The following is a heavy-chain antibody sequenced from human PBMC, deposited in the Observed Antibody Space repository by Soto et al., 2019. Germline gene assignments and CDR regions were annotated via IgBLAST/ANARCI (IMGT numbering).Heavy chain of an antibody. Sequence: GGSLRLSCAVSGFTFSGYAMHWVRQAPGKGLEWVTLISYDGTKKYYADTVKGRFSISRDNSENTLYLQMNSLRAEDTAVYYCSREGHSGRYQPFDYWGQGTLVTVSS. D-gene: IGHD1-26*01. CDR2: ISYDGTKK. CDR1: GFTFSGYA. CDR3: SREGHSGRYQPFDY. J-gene: IGHJ4*02. V-gene: IGHV3-30*04.